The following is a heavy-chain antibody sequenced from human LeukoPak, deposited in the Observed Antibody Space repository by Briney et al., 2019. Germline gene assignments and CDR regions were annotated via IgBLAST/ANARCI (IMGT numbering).Heavy chain of an antibody. Sequence: PSETLSLTCALPGGSLSGYNWRCIPQPPGKGLEWIGEINLRGSSNYNPSHKSLVPISGDTSENQFSLKLSSVSAAYTTVLYCARGLLELDSWGQGTLVTVSS. V-gene: IGHV4-34*01. CDR1: GGSLSGYN. CDR3: ARGLLELDS. J-gene: IGHJ4*02. D-gene: IGHD2-15*01. CDR2: INLRGSS.